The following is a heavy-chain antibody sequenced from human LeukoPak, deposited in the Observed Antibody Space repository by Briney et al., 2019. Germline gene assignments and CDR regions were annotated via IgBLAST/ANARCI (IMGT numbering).Heavy chain of an antibody. D-gene: IGHD3-10*01. Sequence: GGSLRLSCASSGFLVSSYGMTWVRQAPGKGLEWVSSISGTVTTWYADSVRGRFTISRDNSKNTFYLQMNTLRAEDTAVYYCAKTRGPGAVHPDDWGQGTLVTVSS. CDR2: ISGTVTT. J-gene: IGHJ4*02. V-gene: IGHV3-23*01. CDR1: GFLVSSYG. CDR3: AKTRGPGAVHPDD.